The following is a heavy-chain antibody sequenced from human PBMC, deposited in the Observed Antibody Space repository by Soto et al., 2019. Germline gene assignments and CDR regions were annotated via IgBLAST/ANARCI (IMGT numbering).Heavy chain of an antibody. Sequence: SENLSLTCTVSGGSISGSNYYWGWIRQPPGKGLEWIGSIYYSGSTYYNPSLKSRVTISVDTSKNQFSLNLSSVTAADTALYYCARWWYCSGASCAYMGHYYYYGMAVWGQGTTVTVSS. J-gene: IGHJ6*02. CDR3: ARWWYCSGASCAYMGHYYYYGMAV. D-gene: IGHD2-15*01. CDR1: GGSISGSNYY. CDR2: IYYSGST. V-gene: IGHV4-39*01.